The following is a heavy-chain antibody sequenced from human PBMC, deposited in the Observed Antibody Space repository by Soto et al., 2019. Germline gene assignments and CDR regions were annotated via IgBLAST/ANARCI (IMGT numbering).Heavy chain of an antibody. CDR3: AKVPSVGTYYGSYYMDV. J-gene: IGHJ6*03. Sequence: EVQLLESGGGLVQPGGSLRLSCAASGFTFSNYAMIWVRQAPGEGLEWVSAISGSGGSTYYADSVKGRFTISRDNSQNSFYLQLNSLRAEDTAVYYCAKVPSVGTYYGSYYMDVWGKGTTVTVSS. CDR1: GFTFSNYA. CDR2: ISGSGGST. V-gene: IGHV3-23*01. D-gene: IGHD3-10*01.